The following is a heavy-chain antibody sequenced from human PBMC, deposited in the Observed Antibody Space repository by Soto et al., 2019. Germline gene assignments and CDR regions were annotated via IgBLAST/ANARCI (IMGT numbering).Heavy chain of an antibody. J-gene: IGHJ4*02. Sequence: PGGSLRLSCAASGFTFSSYAMHWVRQAPGKGLEWVAVISYDGSNKYYADSVKGRFTISRDNSKNTLYLQMNSLRREDTSVYYCAREYSLEVVAPGYWGQGILVTVAS. CDR2: ISYDGSNK. CDR3: AREYSLEVVAPGY. CDR1: GFTFSSYA. D-gene: IGHD3-22*01. V-gene: IGHV3-30-3*01.